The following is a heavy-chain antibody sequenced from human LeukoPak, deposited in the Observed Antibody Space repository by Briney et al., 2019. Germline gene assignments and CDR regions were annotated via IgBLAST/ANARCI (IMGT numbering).Heavy chain of an antibody. CDR2: IGGDGRT. CDR1: GFTVSTNA. J-gene: IGHJ4*02. V-gene: IGHV3-23*01. Sequence: GGSLRLSCAASGFTVSTNAMSWVRQAPGRGLEWVSGIGGDGRTHYADSVRGRFSIFRDNSKNTVYLQRNSLRDDDTAVYHCAKDLSWWAAVDFWGQGMLVTVSS. D-gene: IGHD2-8*02. CDR3: AKDLSWWAAVDF.